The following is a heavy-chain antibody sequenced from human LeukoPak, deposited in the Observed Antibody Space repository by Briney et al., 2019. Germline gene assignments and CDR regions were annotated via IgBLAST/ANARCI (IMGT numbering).Heavy chain of an antibody. CDR2: IGSRVNTI. CDR3: ARDSVGDYGDSYFDY. D-gene: IGHD4-17*01. CDR1: GFIFSSYE. Sequence: GGSLRLSCSASGFIFSSYEMTWVRQAPGKGLEWISYIGSRVNTIYYADSVKGRFTISRDNAKNSLYLQMNSLRAEDTALYYCARDSVGDYGDSYFDYWGQGTLVTVSS. J-gene: IGHJ4*02. V-gene: IGHV3-48*03.